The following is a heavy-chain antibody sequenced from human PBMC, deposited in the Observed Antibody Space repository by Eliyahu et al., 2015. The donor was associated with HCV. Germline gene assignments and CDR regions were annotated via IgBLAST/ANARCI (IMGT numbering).Heavy chain of an antibody. Sequence: EVQLVQSGGGLVQPGGSLRLSCAASGFTFSSYEMNWVRLAPGKGLEWVSYITSSGNTIYYADSVKGRFSISRDNAKNSLFLQMGSLRAEDTAVYYCARNPVAGDHDGFDIWGQGTMVAVSS. CDR1: GFTFSSYE. CDR2: ITSSGNTI. J-gene: IGHJ3*02. D-gene: IGHD6-19*01. V-gene: IGHV3-48*03. CDR3: ARNPVAGDHDGFDI.